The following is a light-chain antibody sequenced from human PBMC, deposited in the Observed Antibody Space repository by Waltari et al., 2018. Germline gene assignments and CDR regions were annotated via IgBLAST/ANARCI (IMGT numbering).Light chain of an antibody. J-gene: IGKJ1*01. V-gene: IGKV3-20*01. CDR3: QHYVRLPVT. CDR2: DVS. Sequence: EIMLTQSPGPLSLSPGERATLACRASQIMSRALAWYQQKPGQAPRLLIYDVSTRASGIPDRFSGSGSGTDFSLTISRLEPEDFAVYYCQHYVRLPVTFGQGTKLEFK. CDR1: QIMSRA.